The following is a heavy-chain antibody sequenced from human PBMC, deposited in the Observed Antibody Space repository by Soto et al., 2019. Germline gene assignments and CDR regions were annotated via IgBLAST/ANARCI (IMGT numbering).Heavy chain of an antibody. D-gene: IGHD2-15*01. CDR3: ARDPSLGFCSGGSCSTLDY. CDR2: ISYDGRNK. J-gene: IGHJ4*02. Sequence: GGALRLSCAASGFTFSSYAMYWVRQAPGKGLEWVAVISYDGRNKYSADSVKGRFTISRDNSKNTLYLQMNSLRAEDTAVYYCARDPSLGFCSGGSCSTLDYWGQGTLVTVSS. CDR1: GFTFSSYA. V-gene: IGHV3-30-3*01.